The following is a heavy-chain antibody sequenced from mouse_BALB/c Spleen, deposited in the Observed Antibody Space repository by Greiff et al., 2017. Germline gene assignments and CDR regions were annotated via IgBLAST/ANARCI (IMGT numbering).Heavy chain of an antibody. J-gene: IGHJ1*01. CDR3: ARRGGSYWYFDV. V-gene: IGHV3-6*02. CDR1: GYSITSGYY. D-gene: IGHD1-1*02. Sequence: EVKLEESGPGLVKPSQSLSLTCSVTGYSITSGYYWNWIRQFPGNKLEWMGYISYDGSNNYNPSLKNRISITRDTSKNQFFLKLNSVTTEDTATYYCARRGGSYWYFDVRGAGTTVTVSS. CDR2: ISYDGSN.